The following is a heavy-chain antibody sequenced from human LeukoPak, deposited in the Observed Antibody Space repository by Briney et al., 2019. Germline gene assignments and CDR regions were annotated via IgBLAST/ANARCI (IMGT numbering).Heavy chain of an antibody. CDR2: IKQDGGEK. CDR3: ARDEALRPLESRAFDI. J-gene: IGHJ3*02. Sequence: SGGSLRLSCAASGFTFSSYWMSWVRQAPGKGLEWVANIKQDGGEKYYVDSVKGRFTISRDNAKNSLYLQMNSLRAEDTAVYYCARDEALRPLESRAFDIWGQGTMVTVSS. CDR1: GFTFSSYW. D-gene: IGHD3-3*01. V-gene: IGHV3-7*01.